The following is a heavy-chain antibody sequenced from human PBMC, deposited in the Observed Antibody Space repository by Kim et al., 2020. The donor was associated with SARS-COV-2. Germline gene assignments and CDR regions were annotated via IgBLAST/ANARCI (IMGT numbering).Heavy chain of an antibody. CDR1: GFTFSSYG. CDR3: AKDWAVGTHYYGMNV. J-gene: IGHJ6*02. D-gene: IGHD6-13*01. Sequence: GGSLRLSCAASGFTFSSYGMHWVRQAPGKGLEWVAVIWYDGSNKDYADSVKGRFTISRDNSKNTLYLQMNSLRAEDTAVYHCAKDWAVGTHYYGMNVWGQGTTVTVSS. V-gene: IGHV3-33*06. CDR2: IWYDGSNK.